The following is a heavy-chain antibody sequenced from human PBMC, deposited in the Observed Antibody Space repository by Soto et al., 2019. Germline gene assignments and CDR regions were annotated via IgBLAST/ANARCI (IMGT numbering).Heavy chain of an antibody. Sequence: GESLKISCKGSGYTFSTKWIAWVRQMPEKGLEVMGIIYPSDSDTRCGPSFQGQVTISVDKSISTAYLQWSSLKTSDTATYYCARGSRYHDYWGQGTLVTVSS. CDR1: GYTFSTKW. CDR2: IYPSDSDT. V-gene: IGHV5-51*01. CDR3: ARGSRYHDY. D-gene: IGHD2-2*01. J-gene: IGHJ4*02.